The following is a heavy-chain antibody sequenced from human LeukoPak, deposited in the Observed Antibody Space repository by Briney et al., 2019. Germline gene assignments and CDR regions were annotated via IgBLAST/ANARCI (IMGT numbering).Heavy chain of an antibody. D-gene: IGHD3-3*01. CDR3: ARSGGYDFTEGDY. V-gene: IGHV1-69*04. Sequence: SVKVSRKASGGTFSSYAISWVRQAPGQGLEWMGRIIPILGIANYAQKFQGRVTITADKSTSTAYMELSSLRSEDTAVYYCARSGGYDFTEGDYWGQGTLVTVSS. CDR1: GGTFSSYA. J-gene: IGHJ4*02. CDR2: IIPILGIA.